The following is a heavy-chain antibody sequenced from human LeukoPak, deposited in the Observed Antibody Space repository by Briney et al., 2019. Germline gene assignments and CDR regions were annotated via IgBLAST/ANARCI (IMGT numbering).Heavy chain of an antibody. CDR3: AKGTSSGLNAFDI. CDR2: ISGSGGST. J-gene: IGHJ3*02. Sequence: PGGSLRLSCAASGFTFSSYAMSWVRQAPGKGLEWVSAISGSGGSTYYADSVKGRFTISRDNSKNTLCLQMNSLRAEDTAVYYCAKGTSSGLNAFDIWGQGTMVTVSS. CDR1: GFTFSSYA. V-gene: IGHV3-23*01. D-gene: IGHD3-22*01.